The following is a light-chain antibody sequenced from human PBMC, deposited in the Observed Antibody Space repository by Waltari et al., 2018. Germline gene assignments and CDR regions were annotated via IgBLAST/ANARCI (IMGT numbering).Light chain of an antibody. CDR2: WAS. J-gene: IGKJ2*03. V-gene: IGKV4-1*01. CDR1: QNILYSSNNKNY. Sequence: DIVMTQSPDSLTVSLGERATINCKSSQNILYSSNNKNYLGWYQQKPGQPPKLLIFWASTRGSGVPEPFEGRGSGTDFPRTMCRLPAEGVAVYYCQESYSIPDSFGQGPKVGIK. CDR3: QESYSIPDS.